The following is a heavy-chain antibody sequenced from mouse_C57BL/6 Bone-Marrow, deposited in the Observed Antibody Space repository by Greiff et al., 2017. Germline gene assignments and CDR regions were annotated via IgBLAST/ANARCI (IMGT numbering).Heavy chain of an antibody. J-gene: IGHJ1*03. V-gene: IGHV1-66*01. D-gene: IGHD2-13*01. CDR3: ARLWCLCYWYFDV. CDR1: GYSFTSYY. Sequence: QVQLQQSGPELVKPGASVKISCKASGYSFTSYYIHWVKQRPGQGLEWIGWIYPESGNTKYNEKFKGKATLTADTSSSTAYMQLSSLTSEDSAVYYCARLWCLCYWYFDVWGTGTTVTVSS. CDR2: IYPESGNT.